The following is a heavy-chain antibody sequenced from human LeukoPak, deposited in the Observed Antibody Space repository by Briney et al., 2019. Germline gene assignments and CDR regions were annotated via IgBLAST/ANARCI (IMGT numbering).Heavy chain of an antibody. CDR1: GFTVSSNY. CDR2: IYSGGST. J-gene: IGHJ4*02. V-gene: IGHV3-66*01. Sequence: GGSLRPSCAASGFTVSSNYMSWVRQAPGKGLEWVSVIYSGGSTYYADSVKGRFTISRDNSKNTLYLQMNSLRAEDTAVYYCARERAGFFNYWGQGTLVTVSS. D-gene: IGHD6-19*01. CDR3: ARERAGFFNY.